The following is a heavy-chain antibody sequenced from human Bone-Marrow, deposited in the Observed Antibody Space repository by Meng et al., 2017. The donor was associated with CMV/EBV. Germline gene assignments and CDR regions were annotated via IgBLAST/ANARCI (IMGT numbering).Heavy chain of an antibody. Sequence: SETLSLTCTVSGGSISGYYWSWIRQPPGKGLEWIGHIYYSGSTNYNPSLKSRVTISVDTSKNQFSLKLSSVTAADTAVYYCARADTRQLVYGMDVWGQGTTVTVSS. CDR3: ARADTRQLVYGMDV. CDR2: IYYSGST. V-gene: IGHV4-59*08. J-gene: IGHJ6*01. CDR1: GGSISGYY. D-gene: IGHD6-13*01.